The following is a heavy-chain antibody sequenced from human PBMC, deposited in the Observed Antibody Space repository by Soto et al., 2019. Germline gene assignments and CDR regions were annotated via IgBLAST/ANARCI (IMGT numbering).Heavy chain of an antibody. J-gene: IGHJ4*02. D-gene: IGHD3-9*01. CDR3: ARTTFYDIFTAYYSLFDY. V-gene: IGHV4-31*03. CDR1: GGSISSGSFY. Sequence: QVHLQESGPGLMKPSQTLTLTCTVSGGSISSGSFYWSWIRQHPGKGLEWIGHISDSGSSYYNPSLESRVTISVDTSKNQFSLKLSAVTAADTAVYFCARTTFYDIFTAYYSLFDYWGQGTLVTVSS. CDR2: ISDSGSS.